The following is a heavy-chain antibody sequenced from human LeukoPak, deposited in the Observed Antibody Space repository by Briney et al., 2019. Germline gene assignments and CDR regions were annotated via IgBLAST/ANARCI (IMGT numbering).Heavy chain of an antibody. CDR1: GGSISSYY. CDR3: ARARLDSSGRFDY. CDR2: IYYSGST. Sequence: SETLSLTCTVSGGSISSYYWSWIRQPPGKGLEWIGYIYYSGSTDYNPSLKSRVTISKDTSKTQFSLWLSSVTAADTAVYYCARARLDSSGRFDYWGQGTLVTVSS. V-gene: IGHV4-59*01. J-gene: IGHJ4*02. D-gene: IGHD3-22*01.